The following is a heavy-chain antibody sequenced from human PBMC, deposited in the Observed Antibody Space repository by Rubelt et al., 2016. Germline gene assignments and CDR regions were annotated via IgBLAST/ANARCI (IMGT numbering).Heavy chain of an antibody. Sequence: QVQLVESGGGVVQPGGSLRLSCAASGFTFSSYGMHWVRQDPGKGLDWVAFIRYDGSINSYADSVKGRFTISRDNSNHTLYRQLTSLSAEDTAMYYWAKAQEFGMWGQGTLVTVSS. D-gene: IGHD3-10*01. J-gene: IGHJ3*02. V-gene: IGHV3-30*02. CDR2: IRYDGSIN. CDR3: AKAQEFGM. CDR1: GFTFSSYG.